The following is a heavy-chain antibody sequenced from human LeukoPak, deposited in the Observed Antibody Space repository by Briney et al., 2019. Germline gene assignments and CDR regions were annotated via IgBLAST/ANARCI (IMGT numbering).Heavy chain of an antibody. J-gene: IGHJ4*02. D-gene: IGHD3-22*01. Sequence: SVKVSCKASGGTFSSYAISWVRQAPGQGLEWMGGITPIFGTANYAQKFQGRVTITADESTSTACMELSSLRSEDTAVYYCARDSHHYYDSSGYYPFDYWGQGTLVTVSS. V-gene: IGHV1-69*13. CDR3: ARDSHHYYDSSGYYPFDY. CDR2: ITPIFGTA. CDR1: GGTFSSYA.